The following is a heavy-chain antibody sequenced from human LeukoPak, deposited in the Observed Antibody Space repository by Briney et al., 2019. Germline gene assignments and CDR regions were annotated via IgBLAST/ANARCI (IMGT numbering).Heavy chain of an antibody. CDR3: ARRDYSNYGYFDY. Sequence: GGSLRLSCAASGFTLSDYYMSWMRQGPGKGLEWVSYISSRGGTIYYADSVKGRFTISRDNAKNSLYLQMNSLRVEDTAMYYCARRDYSNYGYFDYWGQGTLVTVSS. V-gene: IGHV3-11*04. D-gene: IGHD4-11*01. J-gene: IGHJ4*02. CDR1: GFTLSDYY. CDR2: ISSRGGTI.